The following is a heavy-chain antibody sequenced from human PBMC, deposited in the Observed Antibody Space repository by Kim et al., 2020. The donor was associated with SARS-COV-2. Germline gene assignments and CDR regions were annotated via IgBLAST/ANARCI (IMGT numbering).Heavy chain of an antibody. D-gene: IGHD3-10*01. J-gene: IGHJ6*02. CDR1: GFTFSSYS. CDR2: ISSSSSYI. V-gene: IGHV3-21*01. Sequence: GGSLRLSCAASGFTFSSYSMNWVRQAPGKGLEWVSSISSSSSYIYYADSVKGRFTISRDNAKNSLYLQMNSLRAEDTAVYYCARDPHYYGSGSYFLYYYYYYGMDVWGQGTTVTVSS. CDR3: ARDPHYYGSGSYFLYYYYYYGMDV.